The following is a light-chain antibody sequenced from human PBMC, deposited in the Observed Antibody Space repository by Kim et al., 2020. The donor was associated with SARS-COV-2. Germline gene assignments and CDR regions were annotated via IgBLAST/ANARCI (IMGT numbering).Light chain of an antibody. Sequence: VVDRLTITCRASQGIANYLAWYQQKPGKAPNLLIFGASSLQSGVPSRFSGSGSGTDFALTISNLQPEDVATYYCQNYERAPLTFGGGTKVEIK. CDR1: QGIANY. J-gene: IGKJ4*01. CDR2: GAS. CDR3: QNYERAPLT. V-gene: IGKV1-27*01.